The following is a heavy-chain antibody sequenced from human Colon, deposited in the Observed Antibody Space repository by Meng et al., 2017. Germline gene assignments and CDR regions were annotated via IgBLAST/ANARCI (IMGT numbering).Heavy chain of an antibody. CDR1: GGSFDNYS. Sequence: VQLMHSGAEVKTPGSSVRVSCKASGGSFDNYSISWLRQAPGQGLERVGGIIPGVGTTNYAQRFQGRVTITSDRSAGTVFMQLNSLRFEDTAVYYCARDRRNYYLDLWGQGTLVTVSS. CDR2: IIPGVGTT. D-gene: IGHD6-6*01. J-gene: IGHJ4*02. CDR3: ARDRRNYYLDL. V-gene: IGHV1-69*05.